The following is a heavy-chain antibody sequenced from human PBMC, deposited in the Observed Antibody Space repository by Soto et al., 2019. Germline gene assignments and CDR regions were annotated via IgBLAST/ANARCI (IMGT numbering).Heavy chain of an antibody. V-gene: IGHV1-18*01. D-gene: IGHD6-13*01. Sequence: ASVKVSCKASGYTFTSYGISWVRQAPGQGLEWMGWISAYNGNTNYAQKLQGRVTMTTDTSTSTAYMELRSLRSDDTAVYYCASIISGWSRDAFDIWGQGTMVPVSS. CDR3: ASIISGWSRDAFDI. J-gene: IGHJ3*02. CDR2: ISAYNGNT. CDR1: GYTFTSYG.